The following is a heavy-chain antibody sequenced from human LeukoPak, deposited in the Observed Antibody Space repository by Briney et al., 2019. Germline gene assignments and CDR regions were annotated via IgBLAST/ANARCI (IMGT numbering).Heavy chain of an antibody. CDR2: IDNRGST. CDR3: ARRPTGDPKFDY. CDR1: GVSIGSYF. D-gene: IGHD7-27*01. J-gene: IGHJ4*02. Sequence: SETLSLTCTVSGVSIGSYFWSWIRQPPGKGLEWIGYIDNRGSTNYNPSLKSRVTISVDTSKNQFSLKLNSVTAADTAVYYCARRPTGDPKFDYWGQGTLVTVSS. V-gene: IGHV4-59*08.